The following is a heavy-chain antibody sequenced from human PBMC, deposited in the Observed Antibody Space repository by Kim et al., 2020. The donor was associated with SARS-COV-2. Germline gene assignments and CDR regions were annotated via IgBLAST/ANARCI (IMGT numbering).Heavy chain of an antibody. CDR1: GFSISNFW. CDR2: IKPEGTEK. CDR3: ATSPHRHDRAHY. J-gene: IGHJ4*02. Sequence: GGSLRLSCAASGFSISNFWMSWVRQAPGKGLGWVANIKPEGTEKYYVDSVMGRFTISRDNAKNSLFLQMNSLRAEDTAVYYCATSPHRHDRAHYWGQGTLVTVSS. V-gene: IGHV3-7*01.